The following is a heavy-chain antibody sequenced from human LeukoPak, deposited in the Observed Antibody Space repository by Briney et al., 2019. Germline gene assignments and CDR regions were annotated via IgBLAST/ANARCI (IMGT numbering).Heavy chain of an antibody. CDR3: ARDVGAQTRRFLNIVATVNWFDP. D-gene: IGHD5-12*01. J-gene: IGHJ5*02. CDR2: INWNGGST. Sequence: PGGSLRLSCAASGFTVSSNYMSWVRQAPGKGLEWVSGINWNGGSTGYADSVKGRFTISRDNAKNSLYLQMNSLRAEDTALYYCARDVGAQTRRFLNIVATVNWFDPWGQGTLVTVSS. V-gene: IGHV3-20*04. CDR1: GFTVSSNY.